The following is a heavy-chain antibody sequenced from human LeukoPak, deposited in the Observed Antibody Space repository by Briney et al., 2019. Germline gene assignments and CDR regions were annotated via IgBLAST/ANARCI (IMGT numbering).Heavy chain of an antibody. Sequence: SGGSLRLSCAASGFTFSSYAMHWVRQAPGKGLEWVAVISYDGSNKIYADSVRGRFTISRDNSKNTLDLQMNSLRAEDTAVYYCASRATALDCWGQGTLVTVSS. D-gene: IGHD2-21*02. J-gene: IGHJ4*02. CDR1: GFTFSSYA. V-gene: IGHV3-30*01. CDR2: ISYDGSNK. CDR3: ASRATALDC.